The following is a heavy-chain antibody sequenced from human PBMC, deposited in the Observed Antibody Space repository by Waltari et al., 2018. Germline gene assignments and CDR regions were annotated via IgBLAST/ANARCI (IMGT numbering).Heavy chain of an antibody. D-gene: IGHD3-3*01. Sequence: QVQLVESGGGVVQPGRSLRLSCAASGFTFSSYGMHWVRQAPGKGLEWVAVISYDGSNKYYADSVKGRLTISRDNSKNTLYLQMNSLRAEDTAVYYCAKAGGLRDQEWLLYRSWFDPWGQGTLVTVSS. J-gene: IGHJ5*02. V-gene: IGHV3-30*18. CDR3: AKAGGLRDQEWLLYRSWFDP. CDR2: ISYDGSNK. CDR1: GFTFSSYG.